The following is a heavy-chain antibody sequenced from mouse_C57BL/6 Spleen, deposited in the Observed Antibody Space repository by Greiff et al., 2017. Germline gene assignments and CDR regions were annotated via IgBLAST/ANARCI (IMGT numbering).Heavy chain of an antibody. V-gene: IGHV14-2*01. CDR3: ATDSSGYWFAY. D-gene: IGHD3-2*02. CDR1: GFNIKDYY. CDR2: IDPEDGET. Sequence: EVMLVESGAELVKPGASVKLSCTASGFNIKDYYMHWVKQRTEQGLEWIGRIDPEDGETKYAPKFQGKATITADTSSNTAYLQLSSLTSEDTAVYYCATDSSGYWFAYWGQGTLVTVSA. J-gene: IGHJ3*01.